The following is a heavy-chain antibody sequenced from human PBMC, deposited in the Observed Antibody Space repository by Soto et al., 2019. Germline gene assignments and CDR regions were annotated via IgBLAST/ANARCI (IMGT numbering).Heavy chain of an antibody. CDR1: GGSISSYY. J-gene: IGHJ4*02. Sequence: QVQLQESGPGLVKPSETLSLTCTVSGGSISSYYWSWIRQPPGKGLEWIGYIYYSGSTNYNPSRKSRVNRSVDTSKNQFSLKLSSVTAADTAVYYCARASYYGIGMDFDYWGQGTLVTVSS. CDR2: IYYSGST. D-gene: IGHD1-26*01. V-gene: IGHV4-59*01. CDR3: ARASYYGIGMDFDY.